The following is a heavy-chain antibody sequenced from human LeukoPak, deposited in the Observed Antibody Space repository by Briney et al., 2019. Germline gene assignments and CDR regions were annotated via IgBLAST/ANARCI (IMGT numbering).Heavy chain of an antibody. CDR3: ARRDIVVVVSASDY. CDR2: ITASGDRT. Sequence: PGGSLRLSCAASGFIFSDYAMIWVRQAPGKGLEWVSGITASGDRTYYADSVKGRFTMSRDNSKNTVYLQMNSLRVDDTAVYYCARRDIVVVVSASDYWGQGTLVTVSS. CDR1: GFIFSDYA. D-gene: IGHD2-15*01. J-gene: IGHJ4*02. V-gene: IGHV3-23*01.